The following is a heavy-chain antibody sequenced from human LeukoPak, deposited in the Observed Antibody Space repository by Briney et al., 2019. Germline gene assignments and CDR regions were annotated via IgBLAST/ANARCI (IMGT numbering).Heavy chain of an antibody. J-gene: IGHJ5*02. CDR2: INHSGST. D-gene: IGHD4-23*01. Sequence: SGTLSLTCAVSGVSISSSNWWSWVRQPPGKGLEWIGEINHSGSTNYNPSLKSRVTISVDTSKKQFSLKLSSVTAADTAVYYCARAPLRWQRWFDPWGQGTLVTVSS. V-gene: IGHV4-4*02. CDR1: GVSISSSNW. CDR3: ARAPLRWQRWFDP.